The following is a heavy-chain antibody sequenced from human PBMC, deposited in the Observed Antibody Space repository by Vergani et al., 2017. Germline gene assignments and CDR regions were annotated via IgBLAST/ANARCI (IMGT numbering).Heavy chain of an antibody. V-gene: IGHV1-69*06. CDR3: AREARYSGSSGNPNFDY. J-gene: IGHJ4*02. CDR1: GGTFSSYA. D-gene: IGHD1-26*01. Sequence: QVQLVQSGAEVKKPGSSVKVSCKASGGTFSSYAISWVRQAPGQGLEWMGRIIPIFGTANYAQKLQGRVTMTTDTSTSTAYMELRSLRSDDTAVYYCAREARYSGSSGNPNFDYWGQGTLVTVSS. CDR2: IIPIFGTA.